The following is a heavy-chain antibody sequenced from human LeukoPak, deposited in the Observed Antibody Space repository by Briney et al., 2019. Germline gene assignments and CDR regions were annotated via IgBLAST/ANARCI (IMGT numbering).Heavy chain of an antibody. CDR3: AKESDSSSWYPHFDY. D-gene: IGHD6-13*01. V-gene: IGHV3-33*06. CDR1: GFTFSSYG. J-gene: IGHJ4*02. CDR2: IWYDGSNK. Sequence: GGSLRLSCAASGFTFSSYGMHWVRQAPGKGLEWVAVIWYDGSNKYYADSVKGRFTISRDNSKNTLYLQMNSLRAEDTAVYYCAKESDSSSWYPHFDYWGQGTLVTVSS.